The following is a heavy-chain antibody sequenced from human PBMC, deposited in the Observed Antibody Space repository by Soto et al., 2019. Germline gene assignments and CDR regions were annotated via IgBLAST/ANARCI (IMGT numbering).Heavy chain of an antibody. D-gene: IGHD3-3*01. CDR3: ARDRYSYYDFWSGSLPYYYYGMDV. CDR2: IKQDGSEK. V-gene: IGHV3-7*01. Sequence: GGSLRLSCAASGFTFSSYWMSWVRQAPGKGLEWVANIKQDGSEKYYVDSVKGRFTISRDNAKNSLYLQMNSLRAEDTAVYYCARDRYSYYDFWSGSLPYYYYGMDVWGQGATVTVSS. J-gene: IGHJ6*02. CDR1: GFTFSSYW.